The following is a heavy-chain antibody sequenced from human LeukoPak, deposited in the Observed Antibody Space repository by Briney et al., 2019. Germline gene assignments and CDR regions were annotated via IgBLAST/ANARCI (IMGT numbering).Heavy chain of an antibody. V-gene: IGHV1-69*05. J-gene: IGHJ3*02. CDR2: IIPIFGTV. Sequence: SVKVSCKASGGTFNNYAITWVRQAPGQGLEWMGRIIPIFGTVNYAQKFQGRVTISTDESTSTAYMELTRLRSEDRAVYYCARVSYSGTYQGASAFDIWGQGTVVTVSS. CDR3: ARVSYSGTYQGASAFDI. D-gene: IGHD1-26*01. CDR1: GGTFNNYA.